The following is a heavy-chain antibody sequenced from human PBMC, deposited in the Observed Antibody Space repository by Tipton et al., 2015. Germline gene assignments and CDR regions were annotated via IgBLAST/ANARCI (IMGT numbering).Heavy chain of an antibody. Sequence: TLSLTCSVSSDTISKYYWSWIRQPPGKELEWIGYIQYSGSTNYNPSLKSRVTISLDTSTTQFSLKMTSVTTTDTAVYYCARARGRHGGLFDSWGQGTLVTVSP. V-gene: IGHV4-59*01. CDR2: IQYSGST. CDR1: SDTISKYY. CDR3: ARARGRHGGLFDS. J-gene: IGHJ4*02. D-gene: IGHD4-23*01.